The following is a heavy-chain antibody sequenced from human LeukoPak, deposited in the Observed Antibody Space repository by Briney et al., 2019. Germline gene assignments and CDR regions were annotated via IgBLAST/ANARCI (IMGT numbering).Heavy chain of an antibody. V-gene: IGHV3-30*04. CDR2: ISYDGSNK. J-gene: IGHJ3*02. Sequence: PGRSLRLSCAASGFTFSSYAMHWVRQAPGKGLEWVAVISYDGSNKYYADSVKGRFTISRDNSKNTLYLQMNSLRAEDTAVYYCARVRGSGWYKTDAFDIWGQGTMVTVSS. CDR3: ARVRGSGWYKTDAFDI. D-gene: IGHD6-19*01. CDR1: GFTFSSYA.